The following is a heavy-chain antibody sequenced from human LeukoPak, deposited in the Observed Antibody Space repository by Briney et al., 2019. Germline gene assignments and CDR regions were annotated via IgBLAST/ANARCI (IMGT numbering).Heavy chain of an antibody. V-gene: IGHV4-59*08. CDR2: IYYSGST. Sequence: PSETLSLTCTVSGGSISRYYWSWIRQSPGRGLEWIAYIYYSGSTNYNPSLKSRVTLSVDTSKNQFSLELTSVTAADTAVYYCARQNPAASGQGLDYWGPGILVTVSS. D-gene: IGHD6-13*01. CDR3: ARQNPAASGQGLDY. J-gene: IGHJ4*02. CDR1: GGSISRYY.